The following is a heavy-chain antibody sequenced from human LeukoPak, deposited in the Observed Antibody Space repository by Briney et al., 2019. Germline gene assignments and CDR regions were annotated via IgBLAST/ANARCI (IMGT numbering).Heavy chain of an antibody. D-gene: IGHD2-21*01. CDR3: ARAEAPVAFFDY. CDR2: ISSSSSYI. V-gene: IGHV3-21*01. CDR1: GFTFSSSA. Sequence: GGSLRLSCAASGFTFSSSAMSWVRQAPGKGLEWVSSISSSSSYIYYADSVKGRFTISRDNAKNSLYLQMNSLRAEDTAVYYCARAEAPVAFFDYWGQGTLVTVSS. J-gene: IGHJ4*02.